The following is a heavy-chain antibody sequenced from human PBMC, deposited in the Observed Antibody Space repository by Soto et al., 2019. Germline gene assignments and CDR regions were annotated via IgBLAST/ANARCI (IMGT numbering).Heavy chain of an antibody. V-gene: IGHV1-69*01. D-gene: IGHD1-26*01. CDR3: CVVGANTSFDY. J-gene: IGHJ4*02. CDR2: IVPIFGTA. Sequence: QVQLVQAGAEVKKPGSSVKVSCKASGGTFSSYAISWVRQAPGQGLEWMGGIVPIFGTANSAQKFQGRVTFTAEESTSTAYMEVRSLGSEDTAVYYCCVVGANTSFDYWGQGTLVTVSS. CDR1: GGTFSSYA.